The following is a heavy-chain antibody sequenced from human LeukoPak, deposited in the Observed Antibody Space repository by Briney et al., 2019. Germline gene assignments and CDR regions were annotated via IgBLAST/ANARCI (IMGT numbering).Heavy chain of an antibody. V-gene: IGHV3-15*07. D-gene: IGHD3-22*01. J-gene: IGHJ3*02. CDR3: TTDGIVVADDAFDI. CDR2: IKSKTDGGTT. Sequence: GGSLRLSCAASGFIFSNAWMNWVRQAPGKGLEWVGRIKSKTDGGTTDYAAPVKGRFTISRDDSKNTLYLQMNSLKTEDTAVYYCTTDGIVVADDAFDIWGQGTMVTVSS. CDR1: GFIFSNAW.